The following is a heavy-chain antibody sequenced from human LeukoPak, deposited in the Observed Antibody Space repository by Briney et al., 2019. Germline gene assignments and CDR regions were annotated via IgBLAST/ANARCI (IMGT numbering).Heavy chain of an antibody. CDR2: IKQDGSEK. CDR3: ARTAYSSSWSALFDY. V-gene: IGHV3-7*01. D-gene: IGHD6-13*01. J-gene: IGHJ4*02. CDR1: GFTFSSYW. Sequence: GGSLRLSCAASGFTFSSYWMSWVRQAPGKGLEWVANIKQDGSEKYYVDSVKGRFTISRDNAKNSLYLQMNSLRAEVTAVYYCARTAYSSSWSALFDYWGQGTLVTVSS.